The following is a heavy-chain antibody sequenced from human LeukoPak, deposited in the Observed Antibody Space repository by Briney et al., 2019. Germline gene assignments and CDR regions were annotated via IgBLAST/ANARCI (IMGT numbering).Heavy chain of an antibody. J-gene: IGHJ5*02. D-gene: IGHD6-13*01. CDR2: VFYTENT. CDR3: ARQDVVAAATMSLLRHWFDP. CDR1: GGSLSSSSFY. Sequence: SGTRSLTCTVSGGSLSSSSFYWGWVRPPPGKGLGWLGSVFYTENTYYNPSLKSRVTIPVDTSKNQLSLKLNSVTAADTALYYCARQDVVAAATMSLLRHWFDPWGQGTLVTVSS. V-gene: IGHV4-39*01.